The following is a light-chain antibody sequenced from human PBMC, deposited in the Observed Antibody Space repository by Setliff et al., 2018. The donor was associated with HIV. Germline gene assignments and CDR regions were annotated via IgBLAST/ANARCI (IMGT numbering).Light chain of an antibody. V-gene: IGLV1-40*01. CDR2: GSS. Sequence: QSVLTQPPSVSGAPGQRVTISCTGSSSNIGAGYDVHWYQQLPGTAPKLLIYGSSYRPSGVPDRFSGSKSGTSASLAITGLQAEDEADYYCSSYAGSNTYVFGTGNKVTVL. CDR1: SSNIGAGYD. CDR3: SSYAGSNTYV. J-gene: IGLJ1*01.